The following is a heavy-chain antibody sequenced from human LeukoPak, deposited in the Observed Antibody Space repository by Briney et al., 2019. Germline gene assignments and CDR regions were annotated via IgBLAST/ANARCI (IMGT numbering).Heavy chain of an antibody. CDR3: ARDIHYYGSGSYGYYFDY. V-gene: IGHV4-34*01. D-gene: IGHD3-10*01. CDR1: GESFSGYY. Sequence: SETLSLTCAVYGESFSGYYWSWIRQPPGKGLEWIGEINHSGSTNYNPSLKSRVTISVDTSKNQFSLKLSSVTAADTAVYYCARDIHYYGSGSYGYYFDYWGQGTLVTVSS. J-gene: IGHJ4*02. CDR2: INHSGST.